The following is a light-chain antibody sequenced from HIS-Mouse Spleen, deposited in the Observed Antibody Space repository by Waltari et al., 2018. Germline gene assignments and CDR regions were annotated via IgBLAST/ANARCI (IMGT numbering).Light chain of an antibody. CDR2: WAS. V-gene: IGKV4-1*01. Sequence: DIVMTQSPDSLAVSLGERATINCKSSQSVSYSSNNKNYLAWYQQKPGQPPKLLIYWASTRESGVPDRFSGSGSGTDFTLTISSLQAEDVAVYYCQQYYSTPPTLTFGGGTKVEIK. CDR1: QSVSYSSNNKNY. CDR3: QQYYSTPPTLT. J-gene: IGKJ4*01.